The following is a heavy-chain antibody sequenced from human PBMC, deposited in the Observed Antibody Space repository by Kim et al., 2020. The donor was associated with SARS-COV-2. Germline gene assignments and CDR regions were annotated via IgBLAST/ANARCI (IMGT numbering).Heavy chain of an antibody. CDR3: AHGVSPDY. D-gene: IGHD3-10*01. V-gene: IGHV3-23*05. Sequence: SGGTAYYADSVKGRFTISRENSKNTRYLQVNSLGVEDPAVYYCAHGVSPDYWGQGTLVTVSS. CDR2: SGGTA. J-gene: IGHJ4*02.